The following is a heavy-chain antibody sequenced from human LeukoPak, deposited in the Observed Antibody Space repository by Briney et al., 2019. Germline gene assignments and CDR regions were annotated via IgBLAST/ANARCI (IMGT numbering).Heavy chain of an antibody. CDR2: IYYSGST. CDR3: XXXXXXXXWYNRLARAFDI. Sequence: SETLSLTCTVSGGSISSYYWSWIRQPPGKGLEWIGYIYYSGSTNYNPSLKSRVTISVDTSKNQFSLKLSSVTAADTAGYYCXXXXXXXXWYNRLARAFDIWGQGTMVTVSS. CDR1: GGSISSYY. D-gene: IGHD1-14*01. J-gene: IGHJ3*02. V-gene: IGHV4-59*01.